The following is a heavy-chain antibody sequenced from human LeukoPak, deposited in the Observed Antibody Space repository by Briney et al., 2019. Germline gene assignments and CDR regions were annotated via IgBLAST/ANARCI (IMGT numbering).Heavy chain of an antibody. CDR3: ARTRGDYYDSSGYPDY. Sequence: GASVKVSCKASGYTFTSYGISWVRQAPGQGLEWMGWISAYNGNTNYAQKLQGRGTMTTGTSTSTAYMELRSLRSDDTAVYYCARTRGDYYDSSGYPDYWGQGTLVTVSS. D-gene: IGHD3-22*01. CDR2: ISAYNGNT. V-gene: IGHV1-18*01. J-gene: IGHJ4*02. CDR1: GYTFTSYG.